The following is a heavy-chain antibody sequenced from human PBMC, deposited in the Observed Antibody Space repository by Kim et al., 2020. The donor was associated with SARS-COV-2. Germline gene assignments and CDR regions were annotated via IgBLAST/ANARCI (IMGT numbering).Heavy chain of an antibody. Sequence: GGSLRLSCAASGFTFSSYWMSWVRQAPGKGLEWVSNIKKDGSEKYYVDSVKGRFTISRDNAKNSLYLQMSSLRAEDTAVYYCASQDYTEAFDIWGQGTMVTVSS. J-gene: IGHJ3*02. V-gene: IGHV3-7*01. CDR2: IKKDGSEK. CDR1: GFTFSSYW. CDR3: ASQDYTEAFDI. D-gene: IGHD3-16*01.